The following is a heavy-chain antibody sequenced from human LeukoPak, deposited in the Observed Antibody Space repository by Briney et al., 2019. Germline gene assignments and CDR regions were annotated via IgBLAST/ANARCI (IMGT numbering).Heavy chain of an antibody. V-gene: IGHV1-2*02. CDR1: GYTLTAYY. Sequence: ASVKVSCKASGYTLTAYYMHWVRQAPGQGLEGMGGMNPNSGAINYAQKFQGRVTMTRDTSISTAYMDLSRLISDDTAVYYCARVSQSRVVAAFDIWGQGTMVTVSS. CDR3: ARVSQSRVVAAFDI. CDR2: MNPNSGAI. D-gene: IGHD2-15*01. J-gene: IGHJ3*02.